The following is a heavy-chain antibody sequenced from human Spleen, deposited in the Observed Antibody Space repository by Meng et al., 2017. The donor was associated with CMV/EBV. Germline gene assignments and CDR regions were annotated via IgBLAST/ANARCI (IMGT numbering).Heavy chain of an antibody. D-gene: IGHD3-16*01. V-gene: IGHV4-39*07. CDR3: ARNPYIGGYFDY. CDR2: IYRSGDT. CDR1: GDSISSSTYY. J-gene: IGHJ4*02. Sequence: TVSGDSISSSTYYWGWIRQPPGKGLEWIGSIYRSGDTYYNPSLKSRFIMSIDTSKNQLSLKLSSVTAADTAVYYCARNPYIGGYFDYWGQGTLVTVSS.